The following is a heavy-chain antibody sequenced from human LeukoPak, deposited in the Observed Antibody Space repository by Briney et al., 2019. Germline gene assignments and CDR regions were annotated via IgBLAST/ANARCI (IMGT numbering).Heavy chain of an antibody. V-gene: IGHV4-39*07. CDR3: ARYCSRTSCTPGAFEI. D-gene: IGHD2-2*01. CDR1: GGSISSSSYY. CDR2: IYHSGST. Sequence: SETQSLTCTVSGGSISSSSYYWAWIRQPPGKGLEWIGSIYHSGSTYYHRTLKSRVTKSVDTSKNQFSLKPSSVTAADTAVCYCARYCSRTSCTPGAFEIGGRRTMVSVSS. J-gene: IGHJ3*02.